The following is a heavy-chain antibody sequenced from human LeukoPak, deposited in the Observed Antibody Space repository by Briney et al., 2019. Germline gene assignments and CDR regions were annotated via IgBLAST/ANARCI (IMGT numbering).Heavy chain of an antibody. CDR2: IWYDGSNK. CDR3: ARGYSYGYRLGYYFDY. CDR1: AFTFISYG. J-gene: IGHJ4*02. V-gene: IGHV3-33*01. D-gene: IGHD5-18*01. Sequence: GRSLRPSCAPAAFTFISYGMHWVRQAPGKGLEWVAVIWYDGSNKYYADSVKGRFTISRDNSKNKLYLQMNSLRAEDTAVYYCARGYSYGYRLGYYFDYWGQGILVTVSS.